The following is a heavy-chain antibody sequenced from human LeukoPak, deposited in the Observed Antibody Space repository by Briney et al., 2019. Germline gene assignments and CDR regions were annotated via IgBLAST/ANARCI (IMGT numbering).Heavy chain of an antibody. D-gene: IGHD5-18*01. Sequence: ASVKVSCKASGYTFTSYYMHWVRQAPGQGLEWMGIINPSGGSTSYAQKFQGRVTMTRDTSTSTVYMELSSLRYQDTAVYYCGREREREYSWAFLDYWGQGTLVTVSS. CDR1: GYTFTSYY. CDR2: INPSGGST. CDR3: GREREREYSWAFLDY. V-gene: IGHV1-46*01. J-gene: IGHJ4*02.